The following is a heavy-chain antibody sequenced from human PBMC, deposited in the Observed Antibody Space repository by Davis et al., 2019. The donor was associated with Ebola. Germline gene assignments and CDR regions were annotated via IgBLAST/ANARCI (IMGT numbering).Heavy chain of an antibody. V-gene: IGHV3-23*01. CDR3: ARGGAVAPD. Sequence: PGGSLRLSCTASGFPFGDYAMSWVRQAPGKGLEWIADLSVAGFTHYVDPVKGRFTISRDNAKNTLYLQMNSLRVEDTAVYFCARGGAVAPDWGPGTLVTVSS. J-gene: IGHJ4*02. CDR1: GFPFGDYA. D-gene: IGHD4-23*01. CDR2: LSVAGFT.